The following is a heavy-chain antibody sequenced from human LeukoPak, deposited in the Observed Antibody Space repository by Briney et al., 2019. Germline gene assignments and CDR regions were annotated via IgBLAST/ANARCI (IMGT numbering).Heavy chain of an antibody. D-gene: IGHD3-3*01. CDR2: ISSSGRTI. CDR3: AREYYDFWSGAGGDSYYMDV. V-gene: IGHV3-11*01. CDR1: GFTFSDYY. Sequence: PGGSLRLSCAASGFTFSDYYMSWIRQAPGKELDGVSYISSSGRTIYYADSVKGRFTISRDNAKNSLYLQMNSLRAEDTAVYYCAREYYDFWSGAGGDSYYMDVWGKGTTVTVSS. J-gene: IGHJ6*03.